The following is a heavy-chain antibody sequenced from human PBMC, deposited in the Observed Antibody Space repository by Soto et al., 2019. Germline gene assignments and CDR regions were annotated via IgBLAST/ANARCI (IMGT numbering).Heavy chain of an antibody. Sequence: QVQLQQWGAGLLKPSETLSLTCAVYGGSFSGYYWSWIRQPPGKGLEWVGEINHSGSTNYNPSLKSRVTTSVDTSKNQCSLKLSSVTAADTAVYYCARDFDVLVRGVLDYWGQGTLVTVSS. D-gene: IGHD3-10*01. J-gene: IGHJ4*02. CDR2: INHSGST. CDR3: ARDFDVLVRGVLDY. V-gene: IGHV4-34*01. CDR1: GGSFSGYY.